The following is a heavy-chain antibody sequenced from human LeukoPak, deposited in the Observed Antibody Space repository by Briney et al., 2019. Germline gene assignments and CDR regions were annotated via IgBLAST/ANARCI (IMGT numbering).Heavy chain of an antibody. CDR3: ARVGCGGDCYAYSKYYFDY. V-gene: IGHV4-31*03. CDR2: ISYSDST. J-gene: IGHJ4*02. CDR1: GGSISGVSYY. Sequence: SETLSLTGTVSGGSISGVSYYWSWIRQPPGKSREWIGYISYSDSTFYDPFLNRCATISVDTSKNQFSLRLSSVTAADTAVYYCARVGCGGDCYAYSKYYFDYWGQGTLVTVSS. D-gene: IGHD2-21*02.